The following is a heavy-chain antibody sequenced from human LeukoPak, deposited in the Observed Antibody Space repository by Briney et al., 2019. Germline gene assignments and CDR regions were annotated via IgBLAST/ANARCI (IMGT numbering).Heavy chain of an antibody. Sequence: SETLSLTCTASGGSISSYYWSWIRQPPGKGLEWIGYIYYSGSTNYNPSLQSRVTISIDTSKNQFSLKLRSVTAADTAVYYCARDRTTSTRGAFDIWGQGTMVTVSS. V-gene: IGHV4-59*01. J-gene: IGHJ3*02. CDR3: ARDRTTSTRGAFDI. CDR1: GGSISSYY. D-gene: IGHD1-1*01. CDR2: IYYSGST.